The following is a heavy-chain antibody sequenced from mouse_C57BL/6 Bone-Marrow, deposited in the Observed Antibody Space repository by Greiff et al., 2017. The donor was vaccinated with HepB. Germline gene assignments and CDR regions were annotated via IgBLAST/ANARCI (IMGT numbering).Heavy chain of an antibody. Sequence: DVQLVESGGGLVQPGGSLKLSCAASGFTFSDYYMYWVRQTPEKRLEWVAYISNGGGSTYYPDTVKGRFTISRDNAKNTLYLQMSRLKSEDTAMYYCARDPDPMDYWGQGTSVTVSS. CDR1: GFTFSDYY. J-gene: IGHJ4*01. CDR2: ISNGGGST. V-gene: IGHV5-12*01. CDR3: ARDPDPMDY.